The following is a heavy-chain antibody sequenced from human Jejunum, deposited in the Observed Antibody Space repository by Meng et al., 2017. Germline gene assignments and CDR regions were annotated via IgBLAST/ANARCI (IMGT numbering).Heavy chain of an antibody. V-gene: IGHV4-30-4*01. CDR3: ARSPYSGSALPFFDY. CDR1: GYFFNSPDYY. CDR2: IYYSGST. D-gene: IGHD1-26*01. Sequence: QLRRDGWGPVLVKPSPTLSLSCAVSGYFFNSPDYYWSWIRQPPEKGLEWIGYIYYSGSTYYNPSLKSRVSISGDTSNKQFSLKLTSVTAADTAVYYCARSPYSGSALPFFDYWGQGSLVTVSS. J-gene: IGHJ4*02.